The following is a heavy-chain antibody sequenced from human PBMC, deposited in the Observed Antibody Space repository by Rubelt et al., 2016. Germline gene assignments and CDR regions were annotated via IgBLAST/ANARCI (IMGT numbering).Heavy chain of an antibody. J-gene: IGHJ4*02. V-gene: IGHV4-39*07. CDR2: IYYSGST. CDR1: GGSISSSSYY. D-gene: IGHD1-7*01. Sequence: QVQLQESGPGLVKPSETLSLTCTVSGGSISSSSYYWGWIRQPPGKGLEWIGSIYYSGSTYYNPSLKSRVTISVDTSKNQFSLKLSSVTAADTAVYYCARDPRAGTTSFDYWGQGTLVTVSS. CDR3: ARDPRAGTTSFDY.